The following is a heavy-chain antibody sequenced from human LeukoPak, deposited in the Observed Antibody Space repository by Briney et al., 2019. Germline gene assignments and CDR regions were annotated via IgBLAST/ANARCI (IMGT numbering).Heavy chain of an antibody. CDR3: AKEGDTSVGNYFDY. CDR2: ISYDGSNK. V-gene: IGHV3-30-3*01. CDR1: GFTFSSYA. D-gene: IGHD3-22*01. Sequence: PGGSLRLSCAASGFTFSSYAMHWVRQAPGKGLEWVAVISYDGSNKYYAGSVKGRFTISRDNSKDTLYLPMNSLRAEDTAVYYCAKEGDTSVGNYFDYWGQGTLVTVSS. J-gene: IGHJ4*02.